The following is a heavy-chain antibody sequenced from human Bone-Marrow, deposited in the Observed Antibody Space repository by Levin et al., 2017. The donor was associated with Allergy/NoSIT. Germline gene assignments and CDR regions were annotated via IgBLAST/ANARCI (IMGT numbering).Heavy chain of an antibody. CDR2: IYSRGGT. V-gene: IGHV3-53*01. D-gene: IGHD3-16*01. J-gene: IGHJ4*02. CDR3: TGGPSGVRS. CDR1: GFTVSNNY. Sequence: SCAASGFTVSNNYMSWVRQAPGKGLEWVSLIYSRGGTNYADSVKGRFTISRDSSKNTLYLQMNSLRAEDTDVYYCTGGPSGVRSWGQGTLVTVSS.